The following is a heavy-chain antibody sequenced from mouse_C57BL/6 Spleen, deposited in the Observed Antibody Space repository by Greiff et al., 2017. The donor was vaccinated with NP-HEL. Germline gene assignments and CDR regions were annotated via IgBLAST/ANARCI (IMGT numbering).Heavy chain of an antibody. CDR3: ARHDGYYGAWFAY. D-gene: IGHD2-3*01. J-gene: IGHJ3*01. CDR2: INPSTGGT. V-gene: IGHV1-42*01. CDR1: GYSFTGYY. Sequence: VQLQQSGPELVKPGASVKISCKASGYSFTGYYMNWMKQSPEKSLEWIGEINPSTGGTTYNQKFKAKATLTVDKSSSTAYMQLKSLTSEDSAVYYCARHDGYYGAWFAYWGQGTLVTVSA.